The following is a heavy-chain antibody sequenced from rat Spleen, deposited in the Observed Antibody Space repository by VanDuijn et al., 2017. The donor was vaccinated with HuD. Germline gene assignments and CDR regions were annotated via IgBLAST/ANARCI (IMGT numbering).Heavy chain of an antibody. Sequence: QVQLKESGPGLVQPSQTLSLTCTVSGFSLTSYGVSWVRQPPGKGLEWMGAIWSGGSTDYSSALKSRLSISRDTSKSQVFLKIYSLQTEDTAMYFCARSYYGYNYYFDYWGQGVMVTVSS. D-gene: IGHD1-9*01. CDR1: GFSLTSYG. J-gene: IGHJ2*01. CDR2: IWSGGST. V-gene: IGHV2-16*01. CDR3: ARSYYGYNYYFDY.